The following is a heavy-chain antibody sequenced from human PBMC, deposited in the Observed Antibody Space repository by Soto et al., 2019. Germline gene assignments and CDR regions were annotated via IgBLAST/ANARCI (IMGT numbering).Heavy chain of an antibody. V-gene: IGHV4-61*01. D-gene: IGHD4-17*01. CDR3: DRGATVTQYDY. Sequence: QVQLQESGPGLVKPSETLSLPCSVSGVSVSSGWFYWAWIRQPPGKGLEWIGFGSNSGTTNYKPSHKSRVTISVDTSRSQIYLKVNSLTAADTAVYYCDRGATVTQYDYWGQGTQVTVSS. CDR1: GVSVSSGWFY. J-gene: IGHJ4*02. CDR2: GSNSGTT.